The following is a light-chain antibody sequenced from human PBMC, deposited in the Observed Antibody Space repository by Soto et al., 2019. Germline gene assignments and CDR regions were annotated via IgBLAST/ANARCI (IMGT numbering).Light chain of an antibody. CDR1: QGISSW. CDR2: DAS. V-gene: IGKV1D-16*01. J-gene: IGKJ4*01. Sequence: DIQMTQSPSSLSASVGDRVTITCRASQGISSWLAWYQQKPERAPKSLIYDASSLQSGVPSRFSGSGSGTDFTLTISSLQPEDFGTYYCQQYKSYPLTFGGGTKVDIK. CDR3: QQYKSYPLT.